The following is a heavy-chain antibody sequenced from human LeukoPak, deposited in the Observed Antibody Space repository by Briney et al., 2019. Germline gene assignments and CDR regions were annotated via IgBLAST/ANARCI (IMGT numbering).Heavy chain of an antibody. V-gene: IGHV3-23*01. J-gene: IGHJ4*02. CDR2: ISGSGGST. CDR1: GFIVSSNY. D-gene: IGHD6-19*01. Sequence: GGSLRLSCAASGFIVSSNYMNWVRQAPGKGLEWVSGISGSGGSTYYADSVKGRFTISRDNSKNTLYLQMNSLRAEDTAVYYCAKDPRRVAVAGRGYFDYWGQGTLVTVSS. CDR3: AKDPRRVAVAGRGYFDY.